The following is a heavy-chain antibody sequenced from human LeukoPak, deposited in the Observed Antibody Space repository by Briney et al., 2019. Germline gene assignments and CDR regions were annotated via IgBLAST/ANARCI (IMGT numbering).Heavy chain of an antibody. CDR1: GYTFTSYY. D-gene: IGHD5-24*01. CDR2: INPSGGST. V-gene: IGHV1-46*01. J-gene: IGHJ4*02. Sequence: ASVKVSCKASGYTFTSYYMHWVRQAPGQGLEWMGVINPSGGSTSYAQKFQGRVTMTRDMSTSTVYMELSSLRSEDTAVYYCARGSGWLQGDYWGQGTLVTASS. CDR3: ARGSGWLQGDY.